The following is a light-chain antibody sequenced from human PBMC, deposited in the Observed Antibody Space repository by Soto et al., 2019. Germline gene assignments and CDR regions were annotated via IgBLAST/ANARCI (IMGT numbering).Light chain of an antibody. CDR2: KAS. Sequence: DIQVTQSPSTLSASVGDRVTITCRASQSINWWLAWYQQKPGIAPKLLIYKASTLQGGVPSRYSGSGSGTEFTLTISSLQPDDSATYYCQQYGSFSRTFGQGTKVEIK. J-gene: IGKJ1*01. V-gene: IGKV1-5*03. CDR1: QSINWW. CDR3: QQYGSFSRT.